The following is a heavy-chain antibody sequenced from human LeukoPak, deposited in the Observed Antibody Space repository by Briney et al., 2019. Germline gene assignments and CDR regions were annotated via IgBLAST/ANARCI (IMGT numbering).Heavy chain of an antibody. V-gene: IGHV4-30-4*08. D-gene: IGHD6-19*01. Sequence: SETLSLTCTVSGGSISSGDYYWSWIRQPPGKGLEWIGYIYYSGSTYYNPSLKSRVTISVDTSKNQFSLKLSSVTAADTAVYYCARSPYSSGWYGYWGQGTLVTVS. CDR3: ARSPYSSGWYGY. CDR1: GGSISSGDYY. J-gene: IGHJ4*02. CDR2: IYYSGST.